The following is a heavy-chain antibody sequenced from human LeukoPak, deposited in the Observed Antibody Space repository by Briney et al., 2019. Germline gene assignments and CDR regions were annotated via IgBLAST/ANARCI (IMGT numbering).Heavy chain of an antibody. CDR3: ARDYYGDPPDY. J-gene: IGHJ4*02. V-gene: IGHV1-18*01. CDR1: GYTFTSYG. CDR2: ISAYNGNT. D-gene: IGHD4-17*01. Sequence: ASVKVSCKASGYTFTSYGISWVRQAPGQGPEWMGWISAYNGNTNYAQKLQGRVTMTTDTSTSTAYMELRTLRSDDTAVYYCARDYYGDPPDYWGQRTLVTVSS.